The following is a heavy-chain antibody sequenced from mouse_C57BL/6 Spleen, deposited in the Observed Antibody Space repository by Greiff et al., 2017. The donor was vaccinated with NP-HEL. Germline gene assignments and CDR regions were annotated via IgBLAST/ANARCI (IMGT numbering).Heavy chain of an antibody. V-gene: IGHV1-15*01. Sequence: QVQLQQSGAELVRPGASVTLSCKASGYTFTDYEMHWVKQTPVHGLEWIGAIDPETGGTAYNQKFKGKARLTADKSSSTAYMELRSLTSEDSAVYYCTRRTVVARGFDYWGQGTTLTVSS. J-gene: IGHJ2*01. CDR2: IDPETGGT. CDR1: GYTFTDYE. CDR3: TRRTVVARGFDY. D-gene: IGHD1-1*01.